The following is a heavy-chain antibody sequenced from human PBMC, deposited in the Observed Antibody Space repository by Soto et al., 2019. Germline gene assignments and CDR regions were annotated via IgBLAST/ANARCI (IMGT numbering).Heavy chain of an antibody. V-gene: IGHV3-23*01. CDR3: AKDTQQWLVGAFDY. CDR2: ISGSGGST. J-gene: IGHJ4*02. D-gene: IGHD6-19*01. Sequence: EVQLLESGGGLVQPGGSLRLSCAASGFTFSSYAMSWVRQAPGKGLEWVSAISGSGGSTYNADSVKGRFTVSRDNSRNTLYLQMNSLRAEDTAVYYCAKDTQQWLVGAFDYWGQGTLVIVSS. CDR1: GFTFSSYA.